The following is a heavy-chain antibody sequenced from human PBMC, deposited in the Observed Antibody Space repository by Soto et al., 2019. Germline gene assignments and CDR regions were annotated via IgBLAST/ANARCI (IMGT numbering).Heavy chain of an antibody. V-gene: IGHV3-66*01. D-gene: IGHD2-21*02. Sequence: EVPLVESGGGLVQPGGSLRLSCAASGFTVSSNYMSWVRQAPGKGLEWVSVIYSGGSTYYADSVKGRFTISRDNSKNTLYLQMNSLRAEDTAVYYCVSMTAISFFDYWGQGTLVTVSS. CDR3: VSMTAISFFDY. CDR1: GFTVSSNY. J-gene: IGHJ4*02. CDR2: IYSGGST.